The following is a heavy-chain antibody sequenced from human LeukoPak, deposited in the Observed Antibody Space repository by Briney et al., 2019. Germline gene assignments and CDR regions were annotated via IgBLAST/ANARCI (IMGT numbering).Heavy chain of an antibody. D-gene: IGHD1-26*01. CDR3: ARDISGFDY. J-gene: IGHJ4*02. CDR1: GFTFSSYG. CDR2: IWYDGSNK. Sequence: GRSLRLSCAASGFTFSSYGMPWVRQAPGKGLEWVAVIWYDGSNKYYADSVKGRFTISRDNSKNTLYLQMNSLRAEDTAVYYCARDISGFDYWGQGTLVTVSS. V-gene: IGHV3-33*01.